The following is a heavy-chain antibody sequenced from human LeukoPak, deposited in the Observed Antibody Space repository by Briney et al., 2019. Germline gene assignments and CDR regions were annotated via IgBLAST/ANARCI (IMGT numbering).Heavy chain of an antibody. D-gene: IGHD6-13*01. CDR3: ARHSSSITASWFDP. CDR2: ISAYNGNT. Sequence: ASVKVSCKASGYTFTSYYMHWVRQAPGQGLEWMGWISAYNGNTNYAQKLQGRVTMTTDTSTSTAYMELRSLRSDDTAVYYCARHSSSITASWFDPWGQGTLVTVSS. V-gene: IGHV1-18*04. CDR1: GYTFTSYY. J-gene: IGHJ5*02.